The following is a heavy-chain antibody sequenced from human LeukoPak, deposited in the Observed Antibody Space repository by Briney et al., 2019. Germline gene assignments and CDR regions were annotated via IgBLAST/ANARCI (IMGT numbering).Heavy chain of an antibody. CDR3: ARSSGHDFDY. D-gene: IGHD5-12*01. J-gene: IGHJ4*02. CDR2: IYPSGST. Sequence: SETVSLTCTVSSGSLSSFDWNWIRQPAGKGLEWVGRIYPSGSTDYNASLKSRVTMSVDTSKKQFSLKLNSVTAADTAVYYCARSSGHDFDYWGQGILVTVSS. CDR1: SGSLSSFD. V-gene: IGHV4-4*07.